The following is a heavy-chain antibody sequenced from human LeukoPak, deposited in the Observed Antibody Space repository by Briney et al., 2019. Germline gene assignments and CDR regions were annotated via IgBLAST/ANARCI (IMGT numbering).Heavy chain of an antibody. CDR1: GDSISSNNYY. CDR2: IYYSGGT. J-gene: IGHJ4*02. D-gene: IGHD2-21*02. V-gene: IGHV4-39*01. CDR3: ARSYCSGSCYAVGYFDN. Sequence: PSGTLSLTCTVSGDSISSNNYYWGWIRQPPGKGLEWIGSIYYSGGTFYNPSLKSRVTISLDTSKNQFSLKLSSVTATDTAVYYCARSYCSGSCYAVGYFDNWGQGTLVTVSS.